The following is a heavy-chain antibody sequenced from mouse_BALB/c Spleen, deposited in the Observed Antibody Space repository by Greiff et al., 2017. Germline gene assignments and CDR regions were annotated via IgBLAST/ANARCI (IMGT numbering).Heavy chain of an antibody. CDR1: GFTFSSYT. J-gene: IGHJ3*01. CDR2: ISSGGGNT. CDR3: ARWVYDGSFAY. V-gene: IGHV5-9*03. Sequence: EVMLVESGGGLVKPGGSLKLSCAASGFTFSSYTMSWVRQTPEKRLEWVATISSGGGNTYYPDSVKGRFTISRDNAKNNLYLQMSSLRSEDTALYYCARWVYDGSFAYWGQGTLVTVSA. D-gene: IGHD2-3*01.